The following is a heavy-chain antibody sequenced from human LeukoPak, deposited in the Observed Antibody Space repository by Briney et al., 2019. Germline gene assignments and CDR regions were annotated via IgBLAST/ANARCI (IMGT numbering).Heavy chain of an antibody. CDR3: ARGFFYQSSGYYWLDS. J-gene: IGHJ5*01. Sequence: GASVKVSCKASGYTFTGYYMHWVRQAPGQGLEWMGWINPRTGDTKYAQNFQGRVTMTRDTSINTAYMALSRLRTDDTAAYYCARGFFYQSSGYYWLDSWGQGTLVTVSS. CDR2: INPRTGDT. CDR1: GYTFTGYY. D-gene: IGHD3-22*01. V-gene: IGHV1-2*02.